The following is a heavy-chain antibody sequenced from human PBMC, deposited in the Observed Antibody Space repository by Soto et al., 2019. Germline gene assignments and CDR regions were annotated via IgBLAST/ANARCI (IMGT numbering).Heavy chain of an antibody. CDR1: VFTSSG. V-gene: IGHV1-18*04. CDR3: AREGILGLFDAYDL. J-gene: IGHJ3*01. Sequence: QDQLVQSGAEVKKPGASVKVSCKASVFTSSGISWVRQAPGQRLEWMGWISTHNGNTIYAQKFQGRVIMTMDTSTTTVDMELRSLRPDDTAVYLCAREGILGLFDAYDLWGQGTMVTVSS. CDR2: ISTHNGNT. D-gene: IGHD3-3*01.